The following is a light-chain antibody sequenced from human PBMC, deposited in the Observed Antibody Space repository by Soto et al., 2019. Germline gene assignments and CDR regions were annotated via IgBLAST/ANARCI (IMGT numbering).Light chain of an antibody. Sequence: EVVLTQSPGTLSLSPGERATLSCRASQSVSSSYLAWYQQKPGQAPRLLIYGASSRATGFPDRFSGTGSGTDFTLTISRLQPEDFAVYYCQYYGNSPKLTFGGGIKVDIK. V-gene: IGKV3-20*01. J-gene: IGKJ4*01. CDR1: QSVSSSY. CDR3: QYYGNSPKLT. CDR2: GAS.